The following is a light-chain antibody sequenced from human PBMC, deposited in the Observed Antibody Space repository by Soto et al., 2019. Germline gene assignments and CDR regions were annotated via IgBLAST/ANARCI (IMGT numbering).Light chain of an antibody. Sequence: QSALAQPPSVSGAPGQRVTISCTGSSSNIGAGYDVHWYQQLPGIAPKLLIYANSNRPSGVPGRFSGSKSGTSASLAITGLQAEDEADYYCQSYDSSLSGYVFGTGTKVTV. CDR1: SSNIGAGYD. CDR3: QSYDSSLSGYV. V-gene: IGLV1-40*01. J-gene: IGLJ1*01. CDR2: ANS.